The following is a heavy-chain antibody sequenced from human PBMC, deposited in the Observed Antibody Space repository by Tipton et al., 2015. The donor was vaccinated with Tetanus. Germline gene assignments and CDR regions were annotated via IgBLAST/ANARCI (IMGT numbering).Heavy chain of an antibody. D-gene: IGHD6-13*01. CDR2: ISYDGNYQ. V-gene: IGHV3-30*18. Sequence: SLRLSCAASGFTFSNSGMHWVRQAPGKGLEWVAIISYDGNYQSYAESVKGRFTTSRDDSQNTLFLQMSSLRADDTAMYYCAKTAAGSGLFDYWGQGALVTVAS. CDR1: GFTFSNSG. CDR3: AKTAAGSGLFDY. J-gene: IGHJ4*02.